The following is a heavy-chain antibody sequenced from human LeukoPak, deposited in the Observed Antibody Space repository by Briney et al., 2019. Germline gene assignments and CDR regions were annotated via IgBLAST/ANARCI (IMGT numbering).Heavy chain of an antibody. V-gene: IGHV4-59*02. CDR3: ARDLTTVTKGFDI. CDR2: VLYNGIT. D-gene: IGHD4-17*01. J-gene: IGHJ3*02. Sequence: SETLSLTCSISGGSVSTHYWTWIRQPTGKGLEWIGYVLYNGITNYNPSLRGRITISVDTSQNQFSLSLRSVTAADTAVYYCARDLTTVTKGFDIWGQGTMVTVSS. CDR1: GGSVSTHY.